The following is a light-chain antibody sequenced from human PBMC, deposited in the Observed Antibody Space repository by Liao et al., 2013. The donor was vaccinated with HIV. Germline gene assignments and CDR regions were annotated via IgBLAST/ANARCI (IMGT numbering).Light chain of an antibody. Sequence: SYEMTQPPSVSVSPGQTASINCSGDKLGDKYVCWYQQKSGQSPVLVIYQDSKRPSGIPERFSGSNSGNTATLTISGTQAMDEADYYCQAWDSSTRVVFGGGTKLTVL. J-gene: IGLJ2*01. V-gene: IGLV3-1*01. CDR2: QDS. CDR1: KLGDKY. CDR3: QAWDSSTRVV.